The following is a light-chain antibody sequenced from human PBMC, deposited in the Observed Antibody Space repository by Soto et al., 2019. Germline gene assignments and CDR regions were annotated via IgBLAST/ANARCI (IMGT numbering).Light chain of an antibody. CDR2: GAS. V-gene: IGKV3-15*01. CDR1: QSVSSN. J-gene: IGKJ4*01. CDR3: QQYNSWPLT. Sequence: EIVMTQSPATLSVSPGERATLSCRASQSVSSNLAWYQQKPGQXPRXXIYGASTRATGIPARFSGSGSGTELTITISSLQPEDFEVYYCQQYNSWPLTFGGGTKVDIK.